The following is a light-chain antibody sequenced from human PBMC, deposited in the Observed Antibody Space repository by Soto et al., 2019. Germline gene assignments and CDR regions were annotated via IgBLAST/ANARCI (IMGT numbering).Light chain of an antibody. J-gene: IGLJ1*01. CDR1: SSDIGSYNR. Sequence: QSVLAQPPSVSGSPGQSVTISCTGTSSDIGSYNRVSWYQQPPGTAPKLMMYEVSNRPSGVPDRFSGSKSGNTASLTISGLQAEDEADYYCSLYTTGSTFVFXTGTNGTVL. CDR3: SLYTTGSTFV. V-gene: IGLV2-18*01. CDR2: EVS.